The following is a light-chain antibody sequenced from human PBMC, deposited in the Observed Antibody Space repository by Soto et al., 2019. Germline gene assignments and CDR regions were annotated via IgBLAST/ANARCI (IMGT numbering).Light chain of an antibody. CDR3: QQYESYWT. CDR2: KAS. Sequence: DIHMTQSPSTLSASVGDRVTVTCRASQSINKLLAWYQQKPGKAPQLLISKASSLESGVPSRFSGSGSGTEFTLTISSLQPDDFATYYCQQYESYWTFDQGTKVEIK. CDR1: QSINKL. J-gene: IGKJ1*01. V-gene: IGKV1-5*03.